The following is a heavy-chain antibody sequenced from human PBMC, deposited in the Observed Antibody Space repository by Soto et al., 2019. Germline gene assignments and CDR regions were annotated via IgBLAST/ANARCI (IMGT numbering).Heavy chain of an antibody. V-gene: IGHV1-46*01. CDR2: INPSGGST. D-gene: IGHD3-16*01. CDR3: AKDGGVCSTVGGSDV. Sequence: ASVNVSCKASRYTFTSYYMHWVRQAPGQGLEWMGIINPSGGSTSYAQKFQGRVTMTRDTSTSTVYMELSSLRSEDTAVYYCAKDGGVCSTVGGSDVWGPGTTVTVSS. CDR1: RYTFTSYY. J-gene: IGHJ6*02.